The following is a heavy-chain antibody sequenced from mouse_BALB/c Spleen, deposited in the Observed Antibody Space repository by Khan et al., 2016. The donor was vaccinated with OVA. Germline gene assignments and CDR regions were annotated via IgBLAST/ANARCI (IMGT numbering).Heavy chain of an antibody. CDR3: ARVGYSGTMDY. CDR1: GYTFTNYG. Sequence: QIQLVHSGPELKKPGETVKISCKASGYTFTNYGMNWAKQAPGKGLKWMGWINTYTGEPTYADDFKGRFAFSLETSASTAYLQINNLKNEDTATYFCARVGYSGTMDYWGQGTSVTVSS. CDR2: INTYTGEP. D-gene: IGHD2-14*01. V-gene: IGHV9-3-1*01. J-gene: IGHJ4*01.